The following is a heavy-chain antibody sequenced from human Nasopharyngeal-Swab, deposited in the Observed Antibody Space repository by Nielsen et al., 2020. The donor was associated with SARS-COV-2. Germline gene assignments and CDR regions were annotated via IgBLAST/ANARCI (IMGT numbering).Heavy chain of an antibody. CDR2: IKQDGSEK. CDR3: ASLGDDYWYFDL. J-gene: IGHJ2*01. Sequence: GEFLKISCAASGFTFSSYWMSWVRQAPGKGLEWVANIKQDGSEKYYVDSVKGRFTISRDNAKNSLYLQMNSLRAEDTAVYYCASLGDDYWYFDLWGRGTLVTVSS. CDR1: GFTFSSYW. V-gene: IGHV3-7*01. D-gene: IGHD4-17*01.